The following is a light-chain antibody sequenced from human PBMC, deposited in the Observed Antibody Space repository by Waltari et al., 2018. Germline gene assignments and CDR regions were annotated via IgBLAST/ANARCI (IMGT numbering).Light chain of an antibody. Sequence: EVLLTHSPGTLSLSPGDRATLSCRASESVGNLLAWYQQKPGQAPRLLIYDASTRATGIPDRVSGSGSGTEFTLTISRLEAGDFAMYYCQQYRMTPVSFGQGTKVEIK. CDR3: QQYRMTPVS. V-gene: IGKV3-20*01. CDR2: DAS. J-gene: IGKJ2*03. CDR1: ESVGNL.